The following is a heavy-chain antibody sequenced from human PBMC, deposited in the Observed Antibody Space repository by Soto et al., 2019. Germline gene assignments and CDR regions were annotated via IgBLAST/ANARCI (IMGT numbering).Heavy chain of an antibody. D-gene: IGHD3-22*01. V-gene: IGHV5-10-1*01. Sequence: PGESLKISCKGSGYSFTSYWISWVRQMPGKGLEWMGRIDPSDSYTNYSPSFQGHVTISADKSISTAYLQWSSLKASDTAMYYCARGVDYYDSSGYSNWFDPWGQGTLVTVSS. CDR1: GYSFTSYW. CDR3: ARGVDYYDSSGYSNWFDP. J-gene: IGHJ5*02. CDR2: IDPSDSYT.